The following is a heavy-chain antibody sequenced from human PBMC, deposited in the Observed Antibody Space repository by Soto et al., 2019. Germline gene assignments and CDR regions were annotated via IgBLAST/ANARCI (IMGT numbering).Heavy chain of an antibody. Sequence: SVKVSCKASGGTLNKHAITWVRRAPGLGLEWLGGIIPMFGIANYPQKFQGRVTITADDSTNTSHMELNSLTSDDTAVYYCVRGGTSGWLKGAYDVWGQGTMVTVSS. V-gene: IGHV1-69*13. J-gene: IGHJ3*01. CDR3: VRGGTSGWLKGAYDV. CDR1: GGTLNKHA. CDR2: IIPMFGIA. D-gene: IGHD6-19*01.